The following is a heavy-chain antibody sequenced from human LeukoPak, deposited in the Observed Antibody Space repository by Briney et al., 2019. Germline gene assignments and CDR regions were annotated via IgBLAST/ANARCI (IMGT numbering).Heavy chain of an antibody. CDR1: NGTLSSKKHY. CDR3: VRLYYYGSGTLMYYFDY. CDR2: GYYLGTT. Sequence: SETLSLTCTVSNGTLSSKKHYWGRIRPPPGKGLEWIGNGYYLGTTYYNPSLQSRVTISVDTSKNHFSLRLSSVTAADTAVYYCVRLYYYGSGTLMYYFDYWGQGTLVTVSS. J-gene: IGHJ4*02. V-gene: IGHV4-39*01. D-gene: IGHD3-10*01.